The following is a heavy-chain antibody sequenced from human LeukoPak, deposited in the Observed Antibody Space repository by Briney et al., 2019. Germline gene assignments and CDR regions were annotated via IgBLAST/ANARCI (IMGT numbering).Heavy chain of an antibody. CDR1: GGTFSSYA. CDR2: IIPIFGTA. Sequence: SVKVSCKASGGTFSSYAVSWVRQAPGQGLEWMGGIIPIFGTANYAQKFQGRVTITADESTSTAYMELSSLRSEDTAVYYCAREPRGYSYGYTPAHFDYWGQGTLVTVSS. J-gene: IGHJ4*02. CDR3: AREPRGYSYGYTPAHFDY. D-gene: IGHD5-18*01. V-gene: IGHV1-69*13.